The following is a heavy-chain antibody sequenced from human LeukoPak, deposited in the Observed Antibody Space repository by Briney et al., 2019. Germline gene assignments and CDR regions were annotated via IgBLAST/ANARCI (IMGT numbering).Heavy chain of an antibody. D-gene: IGHD5-18*01. CDR1: GGSISSYY. CDR3: AGRGYGYGNFDY. Sequence: SETLSLTCTVSGGSISSYYWSWIRQPPGKGLEWIGYIYYSGSTNYNPSLKSRVTISVDTSKNQFSLKLSSVTAADTVVYYCAGRGYGYGNFDYWGQGTLVTVSS. V-gene: IGHV4-59*01. J-gene: IGHJ4*02. CDR2: IYYSGST.